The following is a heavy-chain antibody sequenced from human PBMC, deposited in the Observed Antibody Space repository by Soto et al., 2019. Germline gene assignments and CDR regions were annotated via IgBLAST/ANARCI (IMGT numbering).Heavy chain of an antibody. CDR2: IYLGDSNT. CDR1: GYSLTSYW. V-gene: IGHV5-51*01. D-gene: IGHD2-2*02. CDR3: ARQSYCSSTSCYTVDS. J-gene: IGHJ4*02. Sequence: GESLKISCKGSGYSLTSYWIGWVRQTPGKGLEWMGMIYLGDSNTRYSPSFEGQVTISADKSTTTAYLQWSSLKASDSAMYYCARQSYCSSTSCYTVDSWGQGTLVTVSS.